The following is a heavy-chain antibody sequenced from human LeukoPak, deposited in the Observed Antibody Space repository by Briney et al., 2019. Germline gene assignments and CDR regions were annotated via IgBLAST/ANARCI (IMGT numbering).Heavy chain of an antibody. CDR3: PRLGGSYGMDV. Sequence: PSETLTLTCTVSGGSISSYYWGWIRQPPGKGLEWIASIFFSGTTYYTPSLKSRLTISVDTSKNQFSLQLSSVTAADTAVYYCPRLGGSYGMDVWGQGTTVTVSS. D-gene: IGHD3-16*01. V-gene: IGHV4-39*01. J-gene: IGHJ6*02. CDR1: GGSISSYY. CDR2: IFFSGTT.